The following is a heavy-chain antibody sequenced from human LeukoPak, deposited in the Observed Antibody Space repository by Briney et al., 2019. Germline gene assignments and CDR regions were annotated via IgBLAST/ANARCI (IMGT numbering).Heavy chain of an antibody. CDR3: ARDPGQTNYDFWSGPGYYFDY. J-gene: IGHJ4*02. D-gene: IGHD3-3*01. CDR1: GGSISSYY. CDR2: IYYSGST. Sequence: SETLSLTCTVSGGSISSYYWSWIRQPPGKGLEWIGYIYYSGSTNYNPSLKSRVTTSVDTSKSQFSLKLSSVTAADTAVYYCARDPGQTNYDFWSGPGYYFDYWGQGILVTVSS. V-gene: IGHV4-59*01.